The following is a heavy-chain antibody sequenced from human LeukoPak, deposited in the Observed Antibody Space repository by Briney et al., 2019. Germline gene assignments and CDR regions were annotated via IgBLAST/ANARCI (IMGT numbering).Heavy chain of an antibody. V-gene: IGHV1-2*02. CDR1: GYTFTGYY. CDR2: INPNSGGT. D-gene: IGHD5-12*01. CDR3: ARGRRYSGYDYPFDY. J-gene: IGHJ4*02. Sequence: ASVKVSCKASGYTFTGYYMHWVRQAPGQGLEWMGWINPNSGGTNYAQKFQGRVTMTRDTSISTAYMELSRLRSDDTAVYYCARGRRYSGYDYPFDYWGQGTLVTVSS.